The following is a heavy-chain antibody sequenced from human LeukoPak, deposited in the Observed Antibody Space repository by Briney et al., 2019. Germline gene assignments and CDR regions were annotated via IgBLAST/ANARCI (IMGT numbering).Heavy chain of an antibody. D-gene: IGHD3-3*01. CDR3: AKADYDFWSGYYMLHFDY. J-gene: IGHJ4*02. CDR1: GFTFSSYA. Sequence: GGSLRLSCAASGFTFSSYAMSWVRQAPGKGLEWVSAISGSGGSTYYADSVKGRFTISRDTSKNTLYLQMNSLRAEDTAVYYCAKADYDFWSGYYMLHFDYWGQGTLVTVSS. V-gene: IGHV3-23*01. CDR2: ISGSGGST.